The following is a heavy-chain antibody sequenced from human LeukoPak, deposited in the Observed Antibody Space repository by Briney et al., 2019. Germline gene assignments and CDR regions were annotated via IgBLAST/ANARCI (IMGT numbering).Heavy chain of an antibody. Sequence: GGALRLSCGASGVTFFSYAKRWGRHGSGGGVGGGSAISGSGGSTYYADSVKGRFTISRDNSKNTLYLQMNSLRAEDTAVYYCAKEVGRGYEIDYWGQGTLVTVSS. CDR3: AKEVGRGYEIDY. D-gene: IGHD5-12*01. V-gene: IGHV3-23*01. J-gene: IGHJ4*02. CDR1: GVTFFSYA. CDR2: ISGSGGST.